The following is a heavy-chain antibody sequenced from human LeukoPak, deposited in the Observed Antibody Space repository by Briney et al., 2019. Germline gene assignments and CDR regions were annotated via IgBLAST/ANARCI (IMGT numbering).Heavy chain of an antibody. Sequence: GGSLRLSCVASGFTFSNYWMTWVRQAPGKGLEWVANIKQDGSEKYYVDSVRGRFTISRDNAKNSLYLQVISLRAEDTAVYYCAREISSWYRTEGRFDPWGQGTLVSVSS. CDR3: AREISSWYRTEGRFDP. J-gene: IGHJ5*02. CDR2: IKQDGSEK. V-gene: IGHV3-7*01. D-gene: IGHD6-13*01. CDR1: GFTFSNYW.